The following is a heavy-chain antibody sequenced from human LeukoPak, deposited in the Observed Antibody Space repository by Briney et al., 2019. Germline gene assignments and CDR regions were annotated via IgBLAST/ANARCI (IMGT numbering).Heavy chain of an antibody. V-gene: IGHV1-2*02. CDR2: INPNSGGT. Sequence: ASVKVSCKASGYTFTDFYMHWIRQAPGQGLEWMGWINPNSGGTNYAQKFQGRVTMTRDTSISTAYMEVSRLRSDDTAVYYCARGHGSYYYYMDVWGKGTTVTVSS. CDR1: GYTFTDFY. D-gene: IGHD3-10*01. J-gene: IGHJ6*03. CDR3: ARGHGSYYYYMDV.